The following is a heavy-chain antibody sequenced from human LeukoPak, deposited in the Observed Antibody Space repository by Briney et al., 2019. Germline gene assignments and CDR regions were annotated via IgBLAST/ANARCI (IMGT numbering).Heavy chain of an antibody. CDR3: AKGRLIAAAGTGEIDP. Sequence: GGSLRLSCAASGFTFSSYGMHWVRQAPGKGLEWVAVISYDGSNKYYADSVKGRFTISRDNSKNTLYLQMNSLRAEDTAVYYCAKGRLIAAAGTGEIDPWGQGTLVTVSS. CDR2: ISYDGSNK. CDR1: GFTFSSYG. D-gene: IGHD6-13*01. V-gene: IGHV3-30*18. J-gene: IGHJ5*02.